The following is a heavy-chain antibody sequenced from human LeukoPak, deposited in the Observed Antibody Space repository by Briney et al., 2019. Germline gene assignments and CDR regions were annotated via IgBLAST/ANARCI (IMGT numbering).Heavy chain of an antibody. D-gene: IGHD2-2*02. V-gene: IGHV1-2*02. CDR1: GYTFTGYY. J-gene: IGHJ4*02. Sequence: ASVKVSCKASGYTFTGYYMHWVRQAPGQGLEWMGWINPNSGGTNYAQKFQGRVTMTRDTSISTAYMELSRLRSDDTAVYCCARGTGLDTAAIGSVWGQGTLVTVSS. CDR2: INPNSGGT. CDR3: ARGTGLDTAAIGSV.